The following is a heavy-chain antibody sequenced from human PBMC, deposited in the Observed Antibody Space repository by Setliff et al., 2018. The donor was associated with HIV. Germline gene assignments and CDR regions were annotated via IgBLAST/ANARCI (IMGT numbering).Heavy chain of an antibody. J-gene: IGHJ4*02. CDR2: IIPIFGTA. CDR1: GGTFSSYA. Sequence: SVKVSCKASGGTFSSYAISWVRQAPGQGLEWMGGIIPIFGTANYAQKFQGRVTITADESTSTAYMELSSLRSEDTAVYYCASLMGDYYDSSGLDYWGQGTLVTSPQ. D-gene: IGHD3-22*01. V-gene: IGHV1-69*13. CDR3: ASLMGDYYDSSGLDY.